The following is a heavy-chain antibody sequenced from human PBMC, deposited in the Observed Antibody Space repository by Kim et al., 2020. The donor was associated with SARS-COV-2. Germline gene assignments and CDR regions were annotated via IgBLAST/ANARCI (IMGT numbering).Heavy chain of an antibody. Sequence: GGSLRLSCVGSGFTFGDYTMLWVRQAPGKGLEWVSGITKDNGIIGYVDSVRGRFTISRDNGANSLYLQMDSLRPEDTALYYCAKGGGSGTYSGDYWGRGT. CDR2: ITKDNGII. V-gene: IGHV3-9*01. CDR1: GFTFGDYT. D-gene: IGHD3-10*01. CDR3: AKGGGSGTYSGDY. J-gene: IGHJ4*02.